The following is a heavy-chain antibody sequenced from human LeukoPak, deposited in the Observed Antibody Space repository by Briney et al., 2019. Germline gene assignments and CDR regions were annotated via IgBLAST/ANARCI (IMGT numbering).Heavy chain of an antibody. D-gene: IGHD3-22*01. V-gene: IGHV3-23*01. CDR3: AKNTDYYDSSGYYY. CDR1: GFTFSSYA. CDR2: ISGSGGST. Sequence: GGSLRLSCAASGFTFSSYAMSWVRQAPGKGLEWVSAISGSGGSTYYADSVKGRFTISRDNSKDTLYLQMNSLRAEDTAVYYCAKNTDYYDSSGYYYWGQGTLVTVSS. J-gene: IGHJ4*02.